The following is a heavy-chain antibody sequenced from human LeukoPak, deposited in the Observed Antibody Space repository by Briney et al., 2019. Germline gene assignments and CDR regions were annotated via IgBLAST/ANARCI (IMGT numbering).Heavy chain of an antibody. V-gene: IGHV4-39*01. Sequence: SETLSLTCTVSGGSISSSSYYWGWIRQPPGKGLEWIGSIYYSGSTYHNPSLKSRVTISVDTSKNQFSLKLSSVTAADTAVYYCARRSQYYYDSSGYYDAFDIWGQGTMVTVSS. CDR3: ARRSQYYYDSSGYYDAFDI. CDR2: IYYSGST. J-gene: IGHJ3*02. D-gene: IGHD3-22*01. CDR1: GGSISSSSYY.